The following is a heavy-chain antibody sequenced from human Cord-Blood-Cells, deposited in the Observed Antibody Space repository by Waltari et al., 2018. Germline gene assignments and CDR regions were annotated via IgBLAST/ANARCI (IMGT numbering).Heavy chain of an antibody. CDR3: ARHGGSGSYLYYYYYYMDV. J-gene: IGHJ6*03. Sequence: QLQLQESGPGLVKPSETLSLTCTVSGGSISSSRSYWGWIRQPPGKGLEWIGSIYYSGSTYYNPSLKSRVTISVDTSKNQFSLKLSSVTAADTAVYYCARHGGSGSYLYYYYYYMDVWGKGTTVTVSS. CDR1: GGSISSSRSY. D-gene: IGHD1-26*01. V-gene: IGHV4-39*07. CDR2: IYYSGST.